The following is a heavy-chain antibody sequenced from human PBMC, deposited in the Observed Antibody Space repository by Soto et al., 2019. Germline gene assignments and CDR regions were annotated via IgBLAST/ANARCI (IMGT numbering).Heavy chain of an antibody. Sequence: QVQLQQWGAGLLKPSETLSLTCAVYGGSSSGYYWNWIRQPPGKGLEWIGEINHSGSTNYNPSLKSRVTISVDTSKNQFSLKLSSVTAADTAVYYCARGWGRIFDYWGQGTLVTVSS. CDR2: INHSGST. V-gene: IGHV4-34*01. CDR1: GGSSSGYY. D-gene: IGHD7-27*01. J-gene: IGHJ4*02. CDR3: ARGWGRIFDY.